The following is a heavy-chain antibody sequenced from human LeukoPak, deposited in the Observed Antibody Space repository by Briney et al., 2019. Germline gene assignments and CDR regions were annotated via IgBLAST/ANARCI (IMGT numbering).Heavy chain of an antibody. CDR3: AGEYGSYSY. Sequence: GGSLRLSCVASAFTFNNYWMHWVRQAPGKGLVWVSRIKGDGSSTNYADSVRGRFTISRDDAKNSLYLQMNSLRAEDTAVYYCAGEYGSYSYWGQELLVTVSS. CDR1: AFTFNNYW. V-gene: IGHV3-74*01. D-gene: IGHD3-10*01. J-gene: IGHJ4*02. CDR2: IKGDGSST.